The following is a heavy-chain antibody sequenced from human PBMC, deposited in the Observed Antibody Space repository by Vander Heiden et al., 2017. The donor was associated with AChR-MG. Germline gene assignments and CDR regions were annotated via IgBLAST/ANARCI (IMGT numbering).Heavy chain of an antibody. CDR1: GFTFDDYA. CDR2: ISWNSGSI. CDR3: AKDIGVGSGPSYGMDV. Sequence: EVQLVESGGGLVQPGRSLRLSCAAPGFTFDDYAMHWVRQAPGKGLEWVSGISWNSGSIGYADSVKGRFTISRDNAKNSLYLQMNSLRAEDTALYYCAKDIGVGSGPSYGMDVWGQGTTVTVSS. D-gene: IGHD6-19*01. J-gene: IGHJ6*02. V-gene: IGHV3-9*01.